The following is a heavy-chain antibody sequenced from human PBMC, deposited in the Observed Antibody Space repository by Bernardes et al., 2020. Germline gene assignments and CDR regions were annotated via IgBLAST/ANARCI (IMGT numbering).Heavy chain of an antibody. Sequence: ASVKVSCQASGYTFTTYPMHWVRQAPGQRLEWLGWINADNGNTKYSQKFQGRVTITRDTSASTAYMELSSLRSEDAAVYYCARAYGVPAPAFDIWGQGTMVTVSS. CDR1: GYTFTTYP. D-gene: IGHD2-2*01. V-gene: IGHV1-3*01. J-gene: IGHJ3*02. CDR3: ARAYGVPAPAFDI. CDR2: INADNGNT.